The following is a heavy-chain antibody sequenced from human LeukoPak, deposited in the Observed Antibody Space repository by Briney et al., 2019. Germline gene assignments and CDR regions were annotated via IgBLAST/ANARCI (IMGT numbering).Heavy chain of an antibody. D-gene: IGHD3-22*01. CDR3: ARDRPNYYGSDGHYYRRDGDY. Sequence: PGGSLRLSCAASGFTFSIYAMSWVRQAPGKGLQWVSSITSRGENTLYVDSVKGRFTITRDNSENTLYLQMHSLRAEDTAVYYCARDRPNYYGSDGHYYRRDGDYWGRGTLVSVSS. J-gene: IGHJ4*02. V-gene: IGHV3-23*01. CDR2: ITSRGENT. CDR1: GFTFSIYA.